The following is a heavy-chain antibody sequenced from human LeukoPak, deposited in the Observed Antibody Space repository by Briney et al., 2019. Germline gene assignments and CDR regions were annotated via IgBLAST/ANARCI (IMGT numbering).Heavy chain of an antibody. CDR3: AKDQSFVVVPAAMWFDP. V-gene: IGHV3-23*01. J-gene: IGHJ5*02. D-gene: IGHD2-2*01. CDR2: ISGSGGST. CDR1: GFTFSSYA. Sequence: GGSLRLSCAASGFTFSSYAMSWVRQAPGKGLEWVSAISGSGGSTYYADSVKGRFTISRDNSKNTLYLQMNSLRAEDTAVYYCAKDQSFVVVPAAMWFDPWGQGTLVTVSS.